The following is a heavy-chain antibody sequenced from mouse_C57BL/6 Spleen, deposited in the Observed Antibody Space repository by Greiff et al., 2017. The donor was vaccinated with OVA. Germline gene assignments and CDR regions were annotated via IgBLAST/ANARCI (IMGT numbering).Heavy chain of an antibody. CDR2: IWSGGST. Sequence: VQLQQSGPGLVQPSQSLSITCTVSGFSLTSYGVHWVRQSPGKGLEWLGVIWSGGSTDYNAAFISRLSISKDNSKSQVFFKMNSLQADDTAIYYCARNSLYYYAMDYWGQGTSVTVSS. CDR1: GFSLTSYG. J-gene: IGHJ4*01. V-gene: IGHV2-2*01. CDR3: ARNSLYYYAMDY. D-gene: IGHD3-1*01.